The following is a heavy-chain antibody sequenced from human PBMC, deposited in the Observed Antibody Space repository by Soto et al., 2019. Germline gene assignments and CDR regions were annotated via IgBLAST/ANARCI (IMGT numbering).Heavy chain of an antibody. V-gene: IGHV3-23*01. Sequence: EVQLLESGGGLVQPGGSLRLSCAASGFTFSSYAMSWVRQAPGKGLEWVSAISGSGGSTYYADSVKGRFTISRDNSKNTLYLQMNSLRAEDTAVYYCANHKPTDGYNYDWYFDLWGRGTPVTVSS. D-gene: IGHD5-12*01. CDR2: ISGSGGST. CDR3: ANHKPTDGYNYDWYFDL. CDR1: GFTFSSYA. J-gene: IGHJ2*01.